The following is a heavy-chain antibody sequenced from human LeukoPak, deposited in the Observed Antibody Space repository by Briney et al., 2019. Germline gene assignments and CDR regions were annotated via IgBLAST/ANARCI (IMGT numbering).Heavy chain of an antibody. Sequence: PGGSLRLSCAASGFTFISFGMNWVRQAPGKGLEWVSYVSSSRTTIYYADSVKGRFTISIDDAKSSLYLQMNSLRAEDTALYYCARMRTGYYDDYWGQGTLVAVSS. J-gene: IGHJ4*02. CDR3: ARMRTGYYDDY. CDR1: GFTFISFG. D-gene: IGHD3-9*01. CDR2: VSSSRTTI. V-gene: IGHV3-48*01.